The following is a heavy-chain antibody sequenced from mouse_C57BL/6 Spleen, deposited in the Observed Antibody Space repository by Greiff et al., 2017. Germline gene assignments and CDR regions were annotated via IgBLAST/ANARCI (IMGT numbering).Heavy chain of an antibody. V-gene: IGHV1-52*01. CDR1: GYTFTSYW. CDR3: ARWGYGSSLYYYAMDY. J-gene: IGHJ4*01. Sequence: QVQLQQPGAELVRPGSSVKLSCKASGYTFTSYWMHWVKQRPIQGLEWIGNIDPSDSDTHYNQKFKDKATLTVDKSSSTAYMQLSSLTSEDSAVYYCARWGYGSSLYYYAMDYWGQGTSVTVSS. D-gene: IGHD1-1*01. CDR2: IDPSDSDT.